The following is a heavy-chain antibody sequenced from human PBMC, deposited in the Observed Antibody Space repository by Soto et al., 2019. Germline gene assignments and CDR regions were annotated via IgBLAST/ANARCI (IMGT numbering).Heavy chain of an antibody. CDR1: GFSLSTSGVG. V-gene: IGHV2-5*02. CDR2: IYWDGEK. CDR3: AHFIVVPPSDVFDV. Sequence: SGPTLVNPTQTLALTCTFSGFSLSTSGVGVGWIRQPPGKALEWLALIYWDGEKRYSPSQKSRLAITTDTSKNQVVLTMTNLDPVDTATYYCAHFIVVPPSDVFDVWGQGTMVTVSS. D-gene: IGHD2-2*01. J-gene: IGHJ3*01.